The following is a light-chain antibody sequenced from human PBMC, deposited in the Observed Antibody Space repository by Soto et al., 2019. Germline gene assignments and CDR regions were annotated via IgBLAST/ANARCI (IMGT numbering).Light chain of an antibody. Sequence: SAGTLSLYPGERATLSCRASQSVSSSYLAWYQQKPGQTPRLLIYATSYRATGIPDRFSGSGSGTDFTLTINRLEPEDFAVYFCQVYGSHFGGR. V-gene: IGKV3-20*01. J-gene: IGKJ4*01. CDR1: QSVSSSY. CDR2: ATS. CDR3: QVYGSH.